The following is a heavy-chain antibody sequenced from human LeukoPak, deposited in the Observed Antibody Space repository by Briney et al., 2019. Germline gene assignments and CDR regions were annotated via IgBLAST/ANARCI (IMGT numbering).Heavy chain of an antibody. J-gene: IGHJ4*02. D-gene: IGHD6-19*01. Sequence: SVKVSCKASGGTFSSYAISWVRQAPGQGLEWMGGIIPIFGTANYAQKFQGRVTITADESTSTAYMELSSLRSEDTAVYYCARDLKMGYSSGRYSWGTGSSNDYWGQGTLVSVSS. CDR1: GGTFSSYA. V-gene: IGHV1-69*13. CDR2: IIPIFGTA. CDR3: ARDLKMGYSSGRYSWGTGSSNDY.